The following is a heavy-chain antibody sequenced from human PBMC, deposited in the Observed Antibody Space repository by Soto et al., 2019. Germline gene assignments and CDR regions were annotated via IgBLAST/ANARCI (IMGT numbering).Heavy chain of an antibody. D-gene: IGHD1-26*01. CDR2: ISYDGSNK. V-gene: IGHV3-30-3*01. J-gene: IGHJ3*02. CDR3: AREQVGNDAFDI. Sequence: PGGSLRLSCAASGFTFSSYAMSWVRQAPGKGPEWVAVISYDGSNKYYADSVKGRFTISRDNSKNTLYLQMNSLRAEDTAVYYCAREQVGNDAFDIWGQGTMVTVSS. CDR1: GFTFSSYA.